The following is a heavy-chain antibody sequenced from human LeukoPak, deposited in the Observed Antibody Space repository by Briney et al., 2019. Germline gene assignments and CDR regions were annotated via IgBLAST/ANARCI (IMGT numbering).Heavy chain of an antibody. V-gene: IGHV3-11*03. Sequence: PGGSLRLSCAASGFTFSDYYMSWIRQALEKGLERVSYISSSSSYTSYADSVKGRFTISRDNAKNSLYLQMNSLRAEDTAVYYCARHYYGSGSPLGYWGQGTLVTVSS. CDR3: ARHYYGSGSPLGY. CDR2: ISSSSSYT. D-gene: IGHD3-10*01. CDR1: GFTFSDYY. J-gene: IGHJ4*02.